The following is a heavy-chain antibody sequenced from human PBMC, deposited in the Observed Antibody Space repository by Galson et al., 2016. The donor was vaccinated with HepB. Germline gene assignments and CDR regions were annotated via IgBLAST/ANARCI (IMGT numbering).Heavy chain of an antibody. J-gene: IGHJ4*02. D-gene: IGHD3-10*01. V-gene: IGHV4-61*02. Sequence: TLSLTCIVSGGSISFGNFYWSWIRQPAGKGLEWIGRIYSSGRANYNPSLKSRATISLDTPKNQFSLKLSSVTAADTAVYYCARETVYYVSGSFYDPPVLDYWGQGTLVTVSS. CDR3: ARETVYYVSGSFYDPPVLDY. CDR1: GGSISFGNFY. CDR2: IYSSGRA.